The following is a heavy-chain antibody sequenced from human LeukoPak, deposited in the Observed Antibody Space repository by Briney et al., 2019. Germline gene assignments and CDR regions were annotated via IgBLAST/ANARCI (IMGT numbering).Heavy chain of an antibody. V-gene: IGHV3-30-3*01. CDR1: GFTFSSYA. D-gene: IGHD3-3*01. Sequence: GGSLRLSCAASGFTFSSYAMHWVRQAPGKGLEWVAVISYDGSNKYYADSVKGRFTISRDNSKSTLYLQMNSLRAEDTAVYYCAKDRRFLEWLFIPDYWGQGTLVTVSS. CDR3: AKDRRFLEWLFIPDY. CDR2: ISYDGSNK. J-gene: IGHJ4*02.